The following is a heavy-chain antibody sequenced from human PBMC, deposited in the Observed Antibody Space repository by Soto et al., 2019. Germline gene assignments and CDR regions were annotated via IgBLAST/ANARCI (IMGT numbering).Heavy chain of an antibody. J-gene: IGHJ6*02. Sequence: PGGSLRLSCAASGFTFDDYTMHWVRQAPGKGLEWVSLISWDGGSTYYADSVKGRFTISRDNSKNSLYLQMNSLRTEDTALYYCAKDMRELVGIYGMDVWGQGTTVTVSS. CDR2: ISWDGGST. D-gene: IGHD1-7*01. CDR1: GFTFDDYT. V-gene: IGHV3-43*01. CDR3: AKDMRELVGIYGMDV.